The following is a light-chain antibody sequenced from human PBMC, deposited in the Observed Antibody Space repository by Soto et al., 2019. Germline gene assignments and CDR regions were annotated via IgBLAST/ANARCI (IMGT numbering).Light chain of an antibody. CDR1: SSNIGAGYD. Sequence: QSALTQSPSVSGAPGQRVTLSCTGSSSNIGAGYDVHWYQQLPGAAPKLLIYDNNNRPSGVPDRFSGSKSGASASLAITGLQAEDEADYYCQSYDNRLSGYVFGTGTKVTVL. J-gene: IGLJ1*01. CDR3: QSYDNRLSGYV. V-gene: IGLV1-40*03. CDR2: DNN.